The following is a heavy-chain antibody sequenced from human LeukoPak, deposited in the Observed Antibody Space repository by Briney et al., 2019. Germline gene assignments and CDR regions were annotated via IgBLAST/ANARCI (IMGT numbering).Heavy chain of an antibody. CDR1: GGTFSSYA. V-gene: IGHV1-69*04. J-gene: IGHJ6*02. CDR2: IIPILGIA. D-gene: IGHD1-1*01. Sequence: ASVKVSCKASGGTFSSYAISWVRQAPGQGLEWMGRIIPILGIANYAQKFQGRVTITADKSTSTAYMELSSLRSEDTAVYYCARGTAEHYYYYGMDVWGQGTTVTVSS. CDR3: ARGTAEHYYYYGMDV.